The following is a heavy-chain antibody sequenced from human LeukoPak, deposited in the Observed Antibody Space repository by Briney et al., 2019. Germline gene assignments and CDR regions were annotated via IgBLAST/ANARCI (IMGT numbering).Heavy chain of an antibody. CDR2: ISWNSGSI. V-gene: IGHV3-9*01. J-gene: IGHJ4*02. Sequence: PGGSLRLSCAASGFTFDDYAMHWVRQAPGKGLEWVSGISWNSGSIGYADSVKGRFTISRDNAKNSLYLQMNSLRAEDTALYYCAKDLYRGAYGSGDYWGQGTLVTVSS. D-gene: IGHD3-10*01. CDR3: AKDLYRGAYGSGDY. CDR1: GFTFDDYA.